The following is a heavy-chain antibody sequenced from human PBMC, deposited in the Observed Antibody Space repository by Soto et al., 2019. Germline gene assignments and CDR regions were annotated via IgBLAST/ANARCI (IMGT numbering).Heavy chain of an antibody. D-gene: IGHD5-12*01. Sequence: LETLSHTCTVSGGSIISYYWSWIRQPPGKGLEWIGYIYYSGSTNYNPSLKSRVTISVDTSKNQFSLKLSSVTAADTAVYYCARDSDYVFDYWGQGTLLTVSS. CDR3: ARDSDYVFDY. CDR1: GGSIISYY. CDR2: IYYSGST. J-gene: IGHJ4*02. V-gene: IGHV4-59*01.